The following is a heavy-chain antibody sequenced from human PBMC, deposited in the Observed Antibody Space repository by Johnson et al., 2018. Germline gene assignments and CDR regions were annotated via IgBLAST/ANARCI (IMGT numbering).Heavy chain of an antibody. Sequence: VQLVQSGGGLVKPGGSLRLSCVASGFTFSNTCMNWVRQAPGKGLEWVGRITSKSDGGTTDYAAPVKDRCTISRDDSKNTLYLQINSLKTEYTGVYYCAKAMAPYYYYGMHVWGQGTTVTVSS. CDR2: ITSKSDGGTT. D-gene: IGHD5-18*01. CDR1: GFTFSNTC. V-gene: IGHV3-15*07. J-gene: IGHJ6*02. CDR3: AKAMAPYYYYGMHV.